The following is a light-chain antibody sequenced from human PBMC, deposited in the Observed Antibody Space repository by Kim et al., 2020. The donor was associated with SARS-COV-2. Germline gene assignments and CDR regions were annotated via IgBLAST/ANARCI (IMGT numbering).Light chain of an antibody. CDR1: QGISSY. Sequence: TVGDRVTITCRASQGISSYLAWYQQKTGKAPKLLIYAAYTLQSGVPTRFSGSGSGTDFTRTISSLQPEDFATYNCQQLNSYPPWAFGQGTKVDIK. CDR2: AAY. J-gene: IGKJ1*01. CDR3: QQLNSYPPWA. V-gene: IGKV1-9*01.